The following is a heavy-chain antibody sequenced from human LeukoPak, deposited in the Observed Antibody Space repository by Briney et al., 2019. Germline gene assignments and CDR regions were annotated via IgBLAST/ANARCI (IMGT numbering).Heavy chain of an antibody. V-gene: IGHV3-23*01. J-gene: IGHJ4*02. Sequence: GGSLRLSCAASGFTFSSYAMSWIRQAPGKGLEWVSTISGSGDRTHYADSVKGRFTISRDNSKNTLYLQMNSLRAEDTAVYYCANPPPFYGSGRFDYWGQGTLVTVSS. D-gene: IGHD3-10*01. CDR3: ANPPPFYGSGRFDY. CDR2: ISGSGDRT. CDR1: GFTFSSYA.